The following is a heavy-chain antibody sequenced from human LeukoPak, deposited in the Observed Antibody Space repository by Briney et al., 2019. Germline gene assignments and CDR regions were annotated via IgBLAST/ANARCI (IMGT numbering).Heavy chain of an antibody. CDR1: GFTFTNYW. V-gene: IGHV3-74*01. D-gene: IGHD1/OR15-1a*01. Sequence: GGSLRLSCAASGFTFTNYWMHWVRQAPGKGLVWVSGINSDGGSTYYADSVKGRFTISRDNAKNTLYLQMNSLGAEDTAVYYCARLRVTGTNYWGQGTLVTVSS. J-gene: IGHJ4*02. CDR2: INSDGGST. CDR3: ARLRVTGTNY.